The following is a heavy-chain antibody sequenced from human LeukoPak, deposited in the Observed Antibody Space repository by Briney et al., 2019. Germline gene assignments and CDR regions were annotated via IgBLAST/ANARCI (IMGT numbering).Heavy chain of an antibody. J-gene: IGHJ4*02. V-gene: IGHV3-23*01. CDR1: GFTFSSYA. CDR2: ISGSGGST. Sequence: GGSLRPSCAASGFTFSSYAMSWVRQAPGKGLEWVSAISGSGGSTYYADSVKGRFTISRDNSKNTLYLQMNNLRAEGTAVYYCGKVLSYGFDYWGQGTLVTVSS. CDR3: GKVLSYGFDY. D-gene: IGHD5-18*01.